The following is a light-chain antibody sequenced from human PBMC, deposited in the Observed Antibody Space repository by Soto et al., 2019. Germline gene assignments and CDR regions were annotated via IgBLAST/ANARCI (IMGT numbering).Light chain of an antibody. Sequence: EIVLTQSPATLSLSPGERATLSCRASQSVSSYLAWYQQKPGQAPRLLNHDASNRATGIPARFSGSGSGTDFTLTISSLEPEDLAVYYCQQRSNWPLTFGGGTKVEIK. CDR2: DAS. V-gene: IGKV3-11*01. CDR3: QQRSNWPLT. J-gene: IGKJ4*01. CDR1: QSVSSY.